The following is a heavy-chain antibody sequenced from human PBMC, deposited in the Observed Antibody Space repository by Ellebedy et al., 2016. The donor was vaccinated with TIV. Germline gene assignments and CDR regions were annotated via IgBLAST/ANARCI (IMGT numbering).Heavy chain of an antibody. CDR2: ISAYNGNT. CDR3: ARAPWVGSYSSSNAAGALLRYYFDY. J-gene: IGHJ4*02. V-gene: IGHV1-18*04. D-gene: IGHD6-6*01. Sequence: ASVKVSXXASGYTFTSYGISWVRQAPGQGLEWMGWISAYNGNTNYAQKLQGRVTMTTDTSTSTAYMELRSLRSDDTAVYYCARAPWVGSYSSSNAAGALLRYYFDYWGQGTLVTVSS. CDR1: GYTFTSYG.